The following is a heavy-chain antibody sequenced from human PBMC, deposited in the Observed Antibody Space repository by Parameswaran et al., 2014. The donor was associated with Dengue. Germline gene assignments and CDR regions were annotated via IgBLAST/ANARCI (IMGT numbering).Heavy chain of an antibody. CDR2: LYSGGST. CDR3: ATLPSSWSQGFYYVMDV. CDR1: GFTVSSNY. J-gene: IGHJ6*02. D-gene: IGHD6-13*01. Sequence: GESLKISCAASGFTVSSNYMHWVRQAPGKGLEWVSVLYSGGSTYYADSVKGRFTISRDNSKNTLYLQMNSLRAEDAAVYYCATLPSSWSQGFYYVMDVWGQGTTVTVSS. V-gene: IGHV3-66*04.